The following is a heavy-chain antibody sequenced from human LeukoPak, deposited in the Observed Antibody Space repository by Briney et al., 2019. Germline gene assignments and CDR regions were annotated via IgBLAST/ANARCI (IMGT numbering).Heavy chain of an antibody. CDR3: ARHLNRVATNGKIDY. V-gene: IGHV4-39*01. CDR1: GGSISSSSYC. Sequence: SETLSLTCTVSGGSISSSSYCWGWIRQPPGKGLEWIGSIYYSGSTYYNPSLKSRVTISVDTSKNQFSLKLSSVTAADTAVYYCARHLNRVATNGKIDYWGQGTLVTVSS. D-gene: IGHD5-12*01. CDR2: IYYSGST. J-gene: IGHJ4*02.